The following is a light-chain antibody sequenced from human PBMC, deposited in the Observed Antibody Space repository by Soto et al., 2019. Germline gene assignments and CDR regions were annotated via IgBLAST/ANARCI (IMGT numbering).Light chain of an antibody. V-gene: IGKV1-33*01. CDR2: AAS. Sequence: DIKMNQSPSSLSASVGDRVTITCPASQDINNFLNWYQQRPGKAPNLLIYAASNLEPGAPSRFRGSGSGTDCTFTNSSLKPEDVATYYCQQYSRLPAFGRGTKVEIK. CDR3: QQYSRLPA. CDR1: QDINNF. J-gene: IGKJ4*01.